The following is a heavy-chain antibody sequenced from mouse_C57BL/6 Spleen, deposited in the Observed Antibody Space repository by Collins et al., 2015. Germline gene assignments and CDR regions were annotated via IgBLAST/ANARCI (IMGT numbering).Heavy chain of an antibody. CDR2: INTYSGVP. Sequence: QIQLVQSGPELKKPGETVKISCKASGYTFTTYGMSWVKQAPGKGLKWMGWINTYSGVPTYADDFKGRFAFSLETSASTAYLQINNLKNEDTATYFCARDSFGYWGQGTTLTVSS. V-gene: IGHV9-3*01. J-gene: IGHJ2*01. CDR1: GYTFTTYG. CDR3: ARDSFGY.